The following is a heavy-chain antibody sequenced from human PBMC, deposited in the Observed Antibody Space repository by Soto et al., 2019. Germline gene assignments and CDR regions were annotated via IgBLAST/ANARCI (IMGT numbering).Heavy chain of an antibody. J-gene: IGHJ6*02. V-gene: IGHV1-2*02. CDR3: ANSLAAAGTPRGYSYVMDV. D-gene: IGHD6-13*01. CDR2: INPNSGGT. Sequence: ASVKVSCKASGYTFTGYYMHWVRQAPGQGLERMGWINPNSGGTNYAQKFQGRVTMTRDTSISTAYMELSRLTSDDTAVYYCANSLAAAGTPRGYSYVMDVWGQGTTVTVSS. CDR1: GYTFTGYY.